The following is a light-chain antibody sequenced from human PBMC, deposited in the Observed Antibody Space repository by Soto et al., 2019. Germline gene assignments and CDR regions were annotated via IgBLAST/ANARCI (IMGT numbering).Light chain of an antibody. CDR3: QQLNSYTIT. J-gene: IGKJ5*01. CDR1: QGISSY. V-gene: IGKV1-9*01. CDR2: AAS. Sequence: DIPFTQSPSFLSASVGDRVPITCPASQGISSYLAWYQQKPGKAPKLLIYAASTLQSGVPSRFSGSGSGTEFTLTISSLQPEDFATYYCQQLNSYTITFGQGTRLEIK.